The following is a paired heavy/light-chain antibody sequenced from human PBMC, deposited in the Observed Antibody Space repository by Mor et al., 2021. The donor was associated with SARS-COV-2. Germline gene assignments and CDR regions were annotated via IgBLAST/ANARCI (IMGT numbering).Light chain of an antibody. Sequence: DIQMTQSPSSLSASVGDRVTITCRASQSISSYLNWYQQKPGKAPKLLIYAASSLQSGVPSRFSGSGSGTDFTLTISSLQPEDFATYYCQQSYSIPYTFGQGTKLEIK. CDR3: QQSYSIPYT. J-gene: IGKJ2*01. V-gene: IGKV1-39*01. CDR1: QSISSY. CDR2: AAS.
Heavy chain of an antibody. CDR2: IKQDGSEE. CDR3: ARDNNMLETARSYEVGFFDH. CDR1: GFTFSRSW. V-gene: IGHV3-7*01. D-gene: IGHD2-21*02. J-gene: IGHJ4*02. Sequence: EVQLVESGGGLVQPGGSLRVSCAGSGFTFSRSWMSWVRQAPGKGLEWVASIKQDGSEEFYVDSVKGRFTISRDNVKNSLYLQMSSLRAEDTAVYYCARDNNMLETARSYEVGFFDHWGQGSLVIVSS.